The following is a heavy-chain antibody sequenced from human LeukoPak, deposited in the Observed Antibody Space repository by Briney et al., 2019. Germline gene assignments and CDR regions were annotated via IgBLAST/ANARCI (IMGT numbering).Heavy chain of an antibody. CDR3: ATGTEMDRGVIINGHLDY. Sequence: GGSLRLSCAASGFTFSTYWMNWVRQAPGKGLEWVANINQYGNEKYYVDSVKGRFTISRDNGKNSLYLEMNRLRAEDTAVYYCATGTEMDRGVIINGHLDYWGQGTLVTASS. V-gene: IGHV3-7*01. CDR2: INQYGNEK. CDR1: GFTFSTYW. D-gene: IGHD3-10*01. J-gene: IGHJ4*02.